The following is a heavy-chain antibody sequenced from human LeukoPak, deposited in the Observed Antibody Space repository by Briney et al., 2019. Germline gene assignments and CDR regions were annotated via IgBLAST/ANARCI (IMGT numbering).Heavy chain of an antibody. Sequence: PAGTLRLSCAASGFTFSTYAMSWVRQAPGQGLQWVSLISGSGDGSHYADSVKGRFTISRDNSKNTVYLQMTNLRAEDTAVYYCAKGYIQLWWFDYWGQGTLVTVSS. CDR2: ISGSGDGS. D-gene: IGHD2-21*01. CDR3: AKGYIQLWWFDY. V-gene: IGHV3-23*01. CDR1: GFTFSTYA. J-gene: IGHJ4*02.